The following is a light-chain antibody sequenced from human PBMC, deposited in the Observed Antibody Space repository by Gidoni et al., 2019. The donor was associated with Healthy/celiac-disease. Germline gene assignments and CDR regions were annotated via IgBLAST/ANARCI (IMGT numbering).Light chain of an antibody. J-gene: IGKJ1*01. CDR2: AAS. CDR1: QSISSY. CDR3: QQSYSTVTWT. Sequence: DIQMTPSPSSLSASVGDRVTITCRASQSISSYLNWYQQKPGKAPKLLIYAASSLQSGVPSRFSGSGAGTDFTLTISSLQPEDFATYYCQQSYSTVTWTFGQGTKVEIK. V-gene: IGKV1-39*01.